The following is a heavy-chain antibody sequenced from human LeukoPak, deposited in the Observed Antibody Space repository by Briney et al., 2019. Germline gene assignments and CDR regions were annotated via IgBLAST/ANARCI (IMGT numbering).Heavy chain of an antibody. V-gene: IGHV4-34*01. Sequence: SETLSLTCAVHDGPFSGYYWSWIRQPPGKGLEWIGEIYHSGSTNYNPSLKSRVTISVDKSKNQFSLKLSSVTAADTAVYYCARVGGGDCIDYWGQGTLVTVSS. CDR1: DGPFSGYY. J-gene: IGHJ4*02. CDR3: ARVGGGDCIDY. D-gene: IGHD2-21*02. CDR2: IYHSGST.